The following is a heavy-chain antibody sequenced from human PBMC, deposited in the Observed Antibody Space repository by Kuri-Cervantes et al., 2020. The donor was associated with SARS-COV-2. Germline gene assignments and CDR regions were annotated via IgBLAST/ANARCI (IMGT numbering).Heavy chain of an antibody. D-gene: IGHD3-10*01. V-gene: IGHV4-59*05. CDR1: GGSISSYY. Sequence: SETLSLTCTVSGGSISSYYWSWIRQPPGKGLEWIGSIYYSGSTYYNPSLKSRVTISVDTSKNQFSLKLSSVTAADTAVYYCASVPYGSGSYAYYFDYWGQGTLVTVSS. CDR2: IYYSGST. J-gene: IGHJ4*02. CDR3: ASVPYGSGSYAYYFDY.